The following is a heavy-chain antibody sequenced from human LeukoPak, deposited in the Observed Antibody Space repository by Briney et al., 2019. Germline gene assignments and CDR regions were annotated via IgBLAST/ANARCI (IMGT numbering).Heavy chain of an antibody. V-gene: IGHV3-21*01. CDR1: GFTFSSYS. Sequence: GGSLRLSCAASGFTFSSYSMNWVRQAPGKGLEWVSSISSSSSYIYYADSVKGRFTISRDNAKNSLYLQMNSLRAEDTAVYYCARDDVWFGEFPFDYWGQGTLVTVSS. CDR2: ISSSSSYI. D-gene: IGHD3-10*01. CDR3: ARDDVWFGEFPFDY. J-gene: IGHJ4*02.